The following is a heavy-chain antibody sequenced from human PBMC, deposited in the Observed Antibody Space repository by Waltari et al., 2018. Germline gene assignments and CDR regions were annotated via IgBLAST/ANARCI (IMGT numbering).Heavy chain of an antibody. CDR3: ARGRRYYDSSPLGY. J-gene: IGHJ4*02. CDR1: GGSFSGYY. Sequence: QVQLQQRGAGLLKPSATLSLTCAVYGGSFSGYYWSWIRQPPGKGLEWIGEINHSGSTNYNPSLKSRVTISVDTSKNQFSLKLSSVTAADTAVYYCARGRRYYDSSPLGYWGQGTLVTVSS. D-gene: IGHD3-22*01. V-gene: IGHV4-34*01. CDR2: INHSGST.